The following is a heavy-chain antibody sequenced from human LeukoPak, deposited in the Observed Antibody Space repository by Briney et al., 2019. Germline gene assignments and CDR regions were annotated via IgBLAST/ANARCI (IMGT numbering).Heavy chain of an antibody. J-gene: IGHJ4*02. Sequence: GGSLRLSCAASGFTLRSYDMHWVRQVTGKGLEWVSAIGISDDTYYQGSVKGRFTISRENVKNSLYLQMNSLTAGDTAVYYCARGGIQVSGIDEIDYWGQGTLVTVSS. CDR1: GFTLRSYD. D-gene: IGHD6-19*01. CDR3: ARGGIQVSGIDEIDY. CDR2: IGISDDT. V-gene: IGHV3-13*01.